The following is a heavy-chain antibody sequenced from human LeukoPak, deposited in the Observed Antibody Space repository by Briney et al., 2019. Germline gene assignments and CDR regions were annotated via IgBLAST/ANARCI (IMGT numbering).Heavy chain of an antibody. V-gene: IGHV3-30-3*01. CDR2: ISYDGSNK. CDR3: ARDWEEYQLLYGAFDY. J-gene: IGHJ4*02. Sequence: PGRSLRLSCAASGFTFSSYAMHWVRQAPGKGLEWVAVISYDGSNKYYADSVKGRFTISRDNSKNTLYLQMNSLRAEDTAVYYCARDWEEYQLLYGAFDYWGQGTLVTVSS. CDR1: GFTFSSYA. D-gene: IGHD2-2*02.